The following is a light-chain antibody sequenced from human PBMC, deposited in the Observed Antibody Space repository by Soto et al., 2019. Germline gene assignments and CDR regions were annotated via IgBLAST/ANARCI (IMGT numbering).Light chain of an antibody. V-gene: IGLV2-23*01. CDR1: SSDVGSYNL. Sequence: SVLTQPAAVSGCPGQSITISCTGTSSDVGSYNLVSWYQQHPGKAPKLMIYEGSKRPSGVSNRFSGSKSGNTASLTISGLQAEDEADYYCCSYAGSSTSPYVFGTGTKVTVL. J-gene: IGLJ1*01. CDR3: CSYAGSSTSPYV. CDR2: EGS.